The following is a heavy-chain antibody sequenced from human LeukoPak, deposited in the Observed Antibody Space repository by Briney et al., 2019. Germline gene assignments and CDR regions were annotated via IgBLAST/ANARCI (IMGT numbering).Heavy chain of an antibody. CDR1: GFTVSSNY. CDR2: IYSGGST. V-gene: IGHV3-53*01. J-gene: IGHJ3*02. D-gene: IGHD4-23*01. CDR3: AKVRATVVTHDAFDI. Sequence: GGSLRLSCAASGFTVSSNYMNWVRQAPGKGLEWVSIIYSGGSTFYADSVKGRFTISRDNSKNTLFLQMNSLRAEDTAVYYCAKVRATVVTHDAFDIWGQGTMVTVSS.